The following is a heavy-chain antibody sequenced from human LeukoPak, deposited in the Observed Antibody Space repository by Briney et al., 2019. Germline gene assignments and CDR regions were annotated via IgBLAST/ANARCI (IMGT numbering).Heavy chain of an antibody. J-gene: IGHJ4*02. V-gene: IGHV3-23*01. Sequence: AGGSLRLSCVASGFTFSNFAMSWVRQAPGKGLEWVSAIRGSGGSTYYADSVKGRFTISRDNSKNTLYLQMNSLRAEDTAVYYCVRASGSYQSFDYRGQGTLVTVSS. CDR1: GFTFSNFA. CDR3: VRASGSYQSFDY. D-gene: IGHD1-26*01. CDR2: IRGSGGST.